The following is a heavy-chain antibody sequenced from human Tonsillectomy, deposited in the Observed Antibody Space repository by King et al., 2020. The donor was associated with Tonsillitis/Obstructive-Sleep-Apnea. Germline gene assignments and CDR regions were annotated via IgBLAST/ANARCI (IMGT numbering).Heavy chain of an antibody. CDR3: ASDPGADY. CDR1: GGSISSISYY. CDR2: IYYSGST. J-gene: IGHJ4*02. V-gene: IGHV4-39*01. Sequence: QLQESGPGLVKPSETLSLTRTVSGGSISSISYYWVWIRQPPGKGLEWIGSIYYSGSTYYNPSLKSRATISVDTSKNQFSLKLNSVTAADTALYFCASDPGADYWGQGTLVTVSS.